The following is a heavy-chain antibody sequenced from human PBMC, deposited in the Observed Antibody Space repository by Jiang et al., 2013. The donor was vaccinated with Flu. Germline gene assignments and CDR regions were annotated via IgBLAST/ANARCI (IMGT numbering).Heavy chain of an antibody. CDR1: GYTFTSYG. Sequence: SVKVSCKASGYTFTSYGISWVRQAPGQGLEWMGWISAYNGNTNYAQKLQGRVTMTTDTSTSTAYMELRSLRSDDTAVYYCARDTTTHYYYYYGMDVWGQGTTVTVSS. CDR2: ISAYNGNT. CDR3: ARDTTTHYYYYYGMDV. J-gene: IGHJ6*02. D-gene: IGHD1-26*01. V-gene: IGHV1-18*01.